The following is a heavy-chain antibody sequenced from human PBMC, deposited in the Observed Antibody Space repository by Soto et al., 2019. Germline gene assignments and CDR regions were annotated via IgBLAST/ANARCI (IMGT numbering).Heavy chain of an antibody. V-gene: IGHV4-39*01. CDR2: VYYSGST. CDR1: GGSISSGSXY. Sequence: SETLSLTCTVXGGSISSGSXYWDXXXXXXGKVLEWIGNVYYSGSTNYNPSLESRVTISVDTSKNQFSLKLSSVTAADTAVYYCVRQTDSYYTFDAFDIWGQGTMVTV. J-gene: IGHJ3*02. CDR3: VRQTDSYYTFDAFDI. D-gene: IGHD3-22*01.